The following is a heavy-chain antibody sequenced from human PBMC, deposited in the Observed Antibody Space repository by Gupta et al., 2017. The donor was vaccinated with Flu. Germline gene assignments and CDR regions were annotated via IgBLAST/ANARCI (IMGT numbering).Heavy chain of an antibody. CDR2: VGAGGDRT. D-gene: IGHD6-13*01. J-gene: IGHJ4*02. Sequence: EVQLLESGGSLVHPGGALRLSCAASGLTFSDYAMNWVRQAPGKGLEWVSTVGAGGDRTYYADSVMGRFTITRDNSKNTVYLQMNSLRGDDTAVYYCAKDRSGNPAIDYWGQGTLVTVS. V-gene: IGHV3-23*01. CDR3: AKDRSGNPAIDY. CDR1: GLTFSDYA.